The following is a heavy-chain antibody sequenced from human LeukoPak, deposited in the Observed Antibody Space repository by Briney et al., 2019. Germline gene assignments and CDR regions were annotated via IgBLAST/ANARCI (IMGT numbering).Heavy chain of an antibody. V-gene: IGHV3-74*01. D-gene: IGHD2-21*01. Sequence: GGSLRLSCAASGFTFSSYWMHWVRQAPGKGLVWVSRINSVGSSTTYADSVKVRCTISRDNAKNTLYLQMNRLRAEDTAVYYCARLNSSALRVFDYWGQGTLVSVSS. J-gene: IGHJ4*02. CDR2: INSVGSST. CDR1: GFTFSSYW. CDR3: ARLNSSALRVFDY.